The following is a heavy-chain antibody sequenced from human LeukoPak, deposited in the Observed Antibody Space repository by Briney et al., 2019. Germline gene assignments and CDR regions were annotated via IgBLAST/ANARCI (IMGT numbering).Heavy chain of an antibody. D-gene: IGHD3-16*01. Sequence: GGSLRLSCAASGFTFSSYDMHWVRQAPGKGLEWVAVISFDGSNKYYADSVKGRFTISRDNSKNTLYLQMSSLRADDTAVYYCAKDQGADWGQGTLLTVFS. CDR1: GFTFSSYD. J-gene: IGHJ4*02. CDR2: ISFDGSNK. CDR3: AKDQGAD. V-gene: IGHV3-30*18.